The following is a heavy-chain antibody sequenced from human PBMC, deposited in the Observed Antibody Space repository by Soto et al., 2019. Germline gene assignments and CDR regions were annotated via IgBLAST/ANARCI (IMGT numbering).Heavy chain of an antibody. CDR1: GGSFSGYY. D-gene: IGHD6-13*01. J-gene: IGHJ5*02. CDR2: INHSGST. CDR3: ANRLALESSSWFHNWFDP. Sequence: QVQLQQWGAGLLKPSETLSLTCAVYGGSFSGYYWSWIRQPPGKGLEWFGEINHSGSTNYNPSLKSRVTISVDTSKNQLSLKLTSVTAADTAVYYCANRLALESSSWFHNWFDPWGQGTLVTVSS. V-gene: IGHV4-34*01.